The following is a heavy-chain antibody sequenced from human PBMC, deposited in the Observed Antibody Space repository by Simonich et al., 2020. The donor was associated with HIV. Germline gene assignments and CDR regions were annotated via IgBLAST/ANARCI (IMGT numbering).Heavy chain of an antibody. Sequence: QVQLQQWGAGLLKPSETLSLTCAVYGGSFNGYCWSWIRQSPESGRQWIGEIKHSGITNSNPSLMGRVTISVDTSKNQFSLKMRALIAADTAVYYCARGRSPPRTGVLDSWGQGTQVIVSS. CDR1: GGSFNGYC. J-gene: IGHJ4*02. V-gene: IGHV4-34*01. CDR3: ARGRSPPRTGVLDS. CDR2: IKHSGIT. D-gene: IGHD7-27*01.